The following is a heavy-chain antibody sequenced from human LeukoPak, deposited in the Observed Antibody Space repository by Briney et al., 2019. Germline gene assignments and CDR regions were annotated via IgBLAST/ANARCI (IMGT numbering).Heavy chain of an antibody. CDR1: GFTFSSYS. Sequence: GGSLRLSCAASGFTFSSYSMNWVRQAPGKGLEWVSYITSSSTTIYYADSVKGRFTISRDNAKNSLYLQMNSLRAEDTAVYYCARVYTTSSSWYGDFDYWGQGTLVTVSS. V-gene: IGHV3-48*01. CDR2: ITSSSTTI. J-gene: IGHJ4*02. CDR3: ARVYTTSSSWYGDFDY. D-gene: IGHD6-13*01.